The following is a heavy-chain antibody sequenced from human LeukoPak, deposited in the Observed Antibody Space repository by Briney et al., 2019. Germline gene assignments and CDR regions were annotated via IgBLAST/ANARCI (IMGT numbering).Heavy chain of an antibody. J-gene: IGHJ4*02. Sequence: SQTLSLTCTVSADSLSSGGHYWAWVRQFPGKGLESIGFIHHSGRSRHNPSLKDRVAISVDTSRKQFALKLSSVTAADTAMYYCARGGNRFGGFYFDYWGQGIQVIVSS. V-gene: IGHV4-31*03. CDR3: ARGGNRFGGFYFDY. CDR1: ADSLSSGGHY. CDR2: IHHSGRS. D-gene: IGHD3-10*01.